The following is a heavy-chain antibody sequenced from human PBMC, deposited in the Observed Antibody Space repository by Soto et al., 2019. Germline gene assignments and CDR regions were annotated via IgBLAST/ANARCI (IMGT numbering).Heavy chain of an antibody. D-gene: IGHD5-18*01. CDR2: IYYSGTT. Sequence: SETLSLTCVVSGGSVTNTTYFWGWIRQPPGKGPEWIGSIYYSGTTYSNPSLKSRLTMSIDTSKNQFSLKLSSVTAADTAVYYCARHRYAXYSYGLYWFDPWGQGALVTVSS. V-gene: IGHV4-39*01. CDR1: GGSVTNTTYF. J-gene: IGHJ5*02. CDR3: ARHRYAXYSYGLYWFDP.